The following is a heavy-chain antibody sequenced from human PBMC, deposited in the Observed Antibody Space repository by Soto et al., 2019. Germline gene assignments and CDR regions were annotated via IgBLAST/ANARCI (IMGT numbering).Heavy chain of an antibody. CDR2: ISYDGSNK. J-gene: IGHJ5*02. Sequence: QVQLVESGGGVVQPGRSLRLSCAASGFTFSSYGMHWVRQAPGKGLEWVAVISYDGSNKYYADSVKGRFTISRDNSKNTLYLQMNSLRAEDTAVYYCAKDRYSSGWYGGGYNWFDPWGQGTLVTVSS. CDR1: GFTFSSYG. CDR3: AKDRYSSGWYGGGYNWFDP. V-gene: IGHV3-30*18. D-gene: IGHD6-19*01.